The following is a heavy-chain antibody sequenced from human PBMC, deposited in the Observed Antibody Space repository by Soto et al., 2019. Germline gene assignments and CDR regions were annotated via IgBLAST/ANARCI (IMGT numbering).Heavy chain of an antibody. V-gene: IGHV3-30-3*01. CDR2: ISYDGSNK. D-gene: IGHD4-4*01. Sequence: GGSLRLSCAASGFTFSSYAMHWVRQAPGKGLEWVAVISYDGSNKYYADSVKGRFTISRDNSKNTLYLQMNSLRAEDTAVYYCARTINDYSNYDTSTFGYWGQGTLVTVSS. CDR1: GFTFSSYA. J-gene: IGHJ4*02. CDR3: ARTINDYSNYDTSTFGY.